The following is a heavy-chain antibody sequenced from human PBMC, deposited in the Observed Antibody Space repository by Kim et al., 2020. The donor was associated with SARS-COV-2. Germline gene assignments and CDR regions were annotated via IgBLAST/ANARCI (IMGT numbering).Heavy chain of an antibody. CDR2: INTNTGNP. D-gene: IGHD2-21*01. J-gene: IGHJ5*02. V-gene: IGHV7-4-1*02. CDR3: ARDLLWPYLNWFDL. Sequence: ASVKVSCKASGYTFTSYAMNWVRQAPGQGLEWMGWINTNTGNPTYAQGFTGRFVFSLDTSVSTAYLQISSLKAEDTAVYYCARDLLWPYLNWFDLWGQGTLVTVSS. CDR1: GYTFTSYA.